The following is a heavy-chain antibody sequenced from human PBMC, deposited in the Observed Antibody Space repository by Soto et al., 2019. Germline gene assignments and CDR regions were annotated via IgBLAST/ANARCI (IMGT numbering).Heavy chain of an antibody. J-gene: IGHJ6*03. D-gene: IGHD5-12*01. CDR1: GYTFSDYY. Sequence: QVQLVQSGAAVKKPGASVTVSCKASGYTFSDYYLHWVRQAPGQGPGWMGWINPNSGDTKYAQKFRGRVTMTRDTSVRTAFMELNRLKSDDTAVYYCARESGGATATLDYYYFYMDVWGKGTTVTVSS. CDR3: ARESGGATATLDYYYFYMDV. CDR2: INPNSGDT. V-gene: IGHV1-2*02.